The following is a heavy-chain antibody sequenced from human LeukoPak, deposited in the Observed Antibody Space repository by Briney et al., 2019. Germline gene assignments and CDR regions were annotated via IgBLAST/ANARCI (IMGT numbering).Heavy chain of an antibody. CDR2: ISSDSRYI. V-gene: IGHV3-21*01. CDR3: ATDYAGNSLWYYYGLGV. Sequence: PGGSLRLSCAASGFTFSNAWMNWVRQAPGKGLEWVSSISSDSRYIYYADSLKGRFTISRDNAKNSLYLQMNSLRAEDTAVYYCATDYAGNSLWYYYGLGVWGQGTTVTVSS. CDR1: GFTFSNAW. J-gene: IGHJ6*02. D-gene: IGHD4-23*01.